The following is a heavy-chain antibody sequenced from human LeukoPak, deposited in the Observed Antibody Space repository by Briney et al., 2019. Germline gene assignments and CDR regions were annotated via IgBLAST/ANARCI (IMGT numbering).Heavy chain of an antibody. Sequence: ASVKVSCKASGYTFTSYGISWVRQAPGQGLEWMGWISAYNGNTKYAQKLQGRVTMTTDTSTSTAYMELRSLRSDDTAVYYCARARRGVEMATIFDFWGQGTLVTVSS. CDR2: ISAYNGNT. CDR3: ARARRGVEMATIFDF. CDR1: GYTFTSYG. V-gene: IGHV1-18*01. D-gene: IGHD5-24*01. J-gene: IGHJ4*02.